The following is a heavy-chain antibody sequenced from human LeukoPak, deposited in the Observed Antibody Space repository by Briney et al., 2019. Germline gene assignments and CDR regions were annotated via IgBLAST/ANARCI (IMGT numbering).Heavy chain of an antibody. D-gene: IGHD3-9*01. CDR1: GYTFISYY. V-gene: IGHV1-46*01. Sequence: ASVKVSCKASGYTFISYYLHWVRQAPGQGLEWMGTINPSGGSTDYAQKLQGRVTMTRDTSTTTVYMELSSLRSEDTAVYYCARGNILTGYYYDAFDIWGQGTLVTVSS. CDR2: INPSGGST. J-gene: IGHJ3*02. CDR3: ARGNILTGYYYDAFDI.